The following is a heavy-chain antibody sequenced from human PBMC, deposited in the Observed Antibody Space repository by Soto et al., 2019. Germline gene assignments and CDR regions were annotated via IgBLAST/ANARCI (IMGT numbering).Heavy chain of an antibody. CDR1: GFTFSSYG. J-gene: IGHJ4*02. CDR3: AKAGGGFGDFVHH. D-gene: IGHD3-10*01. CDR2: ILYDGSDK. Sequence: GGSLRLSCAASGFTFSSYGMHWVRQAPGKGLEWVTGILYDGSDKYYADSVKGRFTISRENSKNTLYLQMNSLRTEDSAVYYCAKAGGGFGDFVHHWGQGTPVTVTS. V-gene: IGHV3-30*18.